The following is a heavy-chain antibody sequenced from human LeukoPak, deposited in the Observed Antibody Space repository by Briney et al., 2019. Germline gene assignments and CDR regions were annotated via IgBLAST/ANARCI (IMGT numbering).Heavy chain of an antibody. J-gene: IGHJ4*02. CDR2: INSDGSYT. D-gene: IGHD3-10*01. V-gene: IGHV3-74*01. CDR3: ATLGTMVRGVIMDY. Sequence: GGSLRLSCAASGFTFSSYWMHWVRQAPGKGLVWVSRINSDGSYTNYADSVKGRFTISRDNAKNTLYLQMNSLRAEDTAVYYCATLGTMVRGVIMDYWGQGTLVTVS. CDR1: GFTFSSYW.